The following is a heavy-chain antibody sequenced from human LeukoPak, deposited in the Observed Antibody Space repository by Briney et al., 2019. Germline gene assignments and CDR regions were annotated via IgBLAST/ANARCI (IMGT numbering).Heavy chain of an antibody. Sequence: SETLSLTCTVSGGSVSSGSYYWSWIRQPPGKGLEWTGYIYYSGSTNYNPSLKSRVTISVDTSKNQFSLKLSSVTAADTAVYYCARDEAYYDILTGYYREGGFDYWGQGTLVTVSS. CDR3: ARDEAYYDILTGYYREGGFDY. J-gene: IGHJ4*02. V-gene: IGHV4-61*01. CDR2: IYYSGST. D-gene: IGHD3-9*01. CDR1: GGSVSSGSYY.